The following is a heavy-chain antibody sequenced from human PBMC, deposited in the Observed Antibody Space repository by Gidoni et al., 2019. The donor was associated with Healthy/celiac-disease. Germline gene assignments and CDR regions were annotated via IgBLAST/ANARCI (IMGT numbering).Heavy chain of an antibody. V-gene: IGHV3-43*01. CDR2: ISWDGGST. J-gene: IGHJ4*02. Sequence: EVQLVESGGVVVQPGGSLRLSCAASGFPFDDYTMHWVRQAPGKGLEWVSLISWDGGSTYYADSVKGRFTISRDNSKNSLYLQMNSLRTEDTALYYCAKGTRGYSYGCFDYWGQGTLVTVSS. CDR3: AKGTRGYSYGCFDY. D-gene: IGHD5-18*01. CDR1: GFPFDDYT.